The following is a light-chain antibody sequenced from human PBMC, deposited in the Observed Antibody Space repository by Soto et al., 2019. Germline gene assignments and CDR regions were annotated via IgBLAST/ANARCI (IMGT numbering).Light chain of an antibody. J-gene: IGLJ1*01. CDR1: SVAIGSYNR. CDR2: EVT. CDR3: SSYTNINTRACV. V-gene: IGLV2-14*01. Sequence: QSVLTQPASVSGSPGQSITISCTGTSVAIGSYNRVSWYQQHPGKAPKLIIYEVTDRPSGVSNRFSGSKSGNTASLTISGLQAEDEAEYYCSSYTNINTRACVFGTGTKLTVL.